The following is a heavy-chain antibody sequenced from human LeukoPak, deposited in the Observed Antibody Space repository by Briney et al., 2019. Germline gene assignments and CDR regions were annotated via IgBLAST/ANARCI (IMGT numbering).Heavy chain of an antibody. CDR2: ISYDGSNK. D-gene: IGHD5-12*01. CDR1: GFTFSSYA. V-gene: IGHV3-30-3*01. J-gene: IGHJ3*02. CDR3: ARQVAWPLSAFDI. Sequence: PGGSPRLSCAASGFTFSSYAMHWVRQAPGKGLEWVAVISYDGSNKYYADSVKGRFTISRDNAKNSLYLQMNSLRAEDTAVYYCARQVAWPLSAFDIWGQGTMVTVSS.